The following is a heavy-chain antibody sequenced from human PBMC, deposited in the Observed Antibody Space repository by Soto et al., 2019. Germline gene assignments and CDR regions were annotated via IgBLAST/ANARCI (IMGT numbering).Heavy chain of an antibody. J-gene: IGHJ6*02. CDR2: IIHSEST. Sequence: PSETLSLTCGVYGGSFSAYYWSWVRQPPGKGLEWIGEIIHSESTKYNPSLKSRVTISVDTSKNQFSLKLSSVTAADTAVYYCARQRPTDGRWEFANYYGMDVWGQGTPVTVS. CDR1: GGSFSAYY. D-gene: IGHD1-26*01. CDR3: ARQRPTDGRWEFANYYGMDV. V-gene: IGHV4-34*12.